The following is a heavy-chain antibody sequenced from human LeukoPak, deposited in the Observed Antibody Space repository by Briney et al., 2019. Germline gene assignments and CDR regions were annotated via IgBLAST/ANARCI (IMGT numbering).Heavy chain of an antibody. D-gene: IGHD3-16*02. CDR3: ARGSDYVWGSYRYTRYYYMDV. V-gene: IGHV4-34*01. Sequence: SETLSLTCAVYGGSFSGYYWSWIRQPPGKGLEWIGEINHSGSTNYNPSLKSRVTISVDTSKNQFSLKLSSVTAADTAVYYCARGSDYVWGSYRYTRYYYMDVWGKGTTVTVSS. J-gene: IGHJ6*03. CDR1: GGSFSGYY. CDR2: INHSGST.